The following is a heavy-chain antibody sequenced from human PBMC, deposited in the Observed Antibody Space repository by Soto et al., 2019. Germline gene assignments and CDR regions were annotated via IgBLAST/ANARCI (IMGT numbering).Heavy chain of an antibody. V-gene: IGHV4-30-2*01. D-gene: IGHD6-25*01. CDR3: ARRDGYPNYFDY. CDR1: GGSISSGGYS. CDR2: IYHSGST. J-gene: IGHJ4*02. Sequence: SETLSLTCAVSGGSISSGGYSWSWIRQPPGKGLEWIGYIYHSGSTYYNPSLKSRVTISVDRSKNQFSLKLSSVTAADTAVYYCARRDGYPNYFDYRGQGTPVTVSS.